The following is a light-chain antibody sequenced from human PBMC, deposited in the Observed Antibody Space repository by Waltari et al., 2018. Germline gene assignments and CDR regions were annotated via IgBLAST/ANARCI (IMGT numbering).Light chain of an antibody. CDR1: QSISTW. J-gene: IGKJ2*01. Sequence: DIQMTQSPSTLSASVGDRVTITCRASQSISTWLAWYHQKPGKAPKLLIYKASFLESGVPSRFSGSGSGTEFTLTISSLQPDDFATYYCQQYNSYSPGDTFGPGTKLEIK. CDR2: KAS. V-gene: IGKV1-5*03. CDR3: QQYNSYSPGDT.